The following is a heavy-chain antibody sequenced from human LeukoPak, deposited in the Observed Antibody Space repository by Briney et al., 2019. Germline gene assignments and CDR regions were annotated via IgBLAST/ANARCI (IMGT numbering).Heavy chain of an antibody. J-gene: IGHJ4*02. D-gene: IGHD5-18*01. CDR1: GGSISSYY. CDR3: ARDVEDTAMVFEY. V-gene: IGHV4-59*01. Sequence: SETLSLTCTVSGGSISSYYWSWIRQPPGKGLEWIGYIYYSGSPTYNPSLKSRVTISVDTSKNQFSLKLRSVTAPYTALHCTARDVEDTAMVFEYWGQGTLVTVSS. CDR2: IYYSGSP.